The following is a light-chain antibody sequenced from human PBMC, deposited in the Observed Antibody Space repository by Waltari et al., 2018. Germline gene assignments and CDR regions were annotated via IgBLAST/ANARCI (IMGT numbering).Light chain of an antibody. J-gene: IGKJ4*01. CDR1: RGIVNW. V-gene: IGKV1-12*01. CDR2: GAS. Sequence: ITCRAMRGIVNWLAWYQQRPGKAPKLLIYGASNLQGGVPARFSGSGSGTDFTLTINNLQPEDFATYYCQQAFVEVSFAGGTRVEIK. CDR3: QQAFVEVS.